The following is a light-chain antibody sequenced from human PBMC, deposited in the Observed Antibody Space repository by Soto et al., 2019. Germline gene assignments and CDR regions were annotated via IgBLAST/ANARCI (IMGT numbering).Light chain of an antibody. CDR3: LQDYNYPKT. CDR1: QGIRND. V-gene: IGKV1-6*01. J-gene: IGKJ1*01. CDR2: PAS. Sequence: AIQMTQSLSSLSASVGDRVTITCRASQGIRNDLGWYQQKPGKAPKLLIYPASSLQSGVPSRFSGSGSGTDFTLTISSLQPEDFATYYCLQDYNYPKTFGQGTKVEIK.